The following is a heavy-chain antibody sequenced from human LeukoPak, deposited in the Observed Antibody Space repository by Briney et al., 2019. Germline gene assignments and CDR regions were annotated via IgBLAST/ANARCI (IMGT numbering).Heavy chain of an antibody. Sequence: PGGSLRLSCAASGFAFRSFDMSWVRQAPGKGLEWVSSLSGSGDTTYYADSVKGRFTISRDNVKNSLYLEMNSLRVEDSAVYYCARDHYFDISGYLDYWGQGTPVTVSS. D-gene: IGHD3-22*01. V-gene: IGHV3-23*01. CDR2: LSGSGDTT. CDR3: ARDHYFDISGYLDY. CDR1: GFAFRSFD. J-gene: IGHJ4*02.